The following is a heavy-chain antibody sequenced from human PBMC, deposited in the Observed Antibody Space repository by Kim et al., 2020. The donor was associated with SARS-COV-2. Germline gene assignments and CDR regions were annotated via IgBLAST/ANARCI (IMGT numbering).Heavy chain of an antibody. D-gene: IGHD3-10*01. V-gene: IGHV5-51*01. CDR1: GYSFTSHW. CDR2: IYPRDSDT. CDR3: GRISYGGAFDI. J-gene: IGHJ3*02. Sequence: GESLKISCQGSGYSFTSHWIGWVRQIPGKGLESLGIIYPRDSDTRYNPSFEGHITISADKSITTAYLQWTGLKASDTAIYYCGRISYGGAFDIWGQGTMVTVSS.